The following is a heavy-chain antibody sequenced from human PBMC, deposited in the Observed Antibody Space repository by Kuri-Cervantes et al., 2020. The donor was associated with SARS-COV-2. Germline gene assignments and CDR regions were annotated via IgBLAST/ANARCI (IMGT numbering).Heavy chain of an antibody. CDR1: GFTVSSNY. V-gene: IGHV3-9*03. J-gene: IGHJ4*02. CDR2: ISWNSGSI. Sequence: LSLTCSASGFTVSSNYMSWVRQAPGKGLEWVSGISWNSGSIGYADSVKGRFTISRDNAKNSLYLQMNSLRAEDMALYYCAKGSVSYYYGSGSFILDYWGQGTLVTVSS. D-gene: IGHD3-10*01. CDR3: AKGSVSYYYGSGSFILDY.